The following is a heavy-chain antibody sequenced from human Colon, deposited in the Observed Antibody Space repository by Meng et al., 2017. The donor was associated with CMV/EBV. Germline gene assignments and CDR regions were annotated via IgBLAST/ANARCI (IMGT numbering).Heavy chain of an antibody. V-gene: IGHV1-69*05. D-gene: IGHD3-10*01. CDR3: ARAMVRGVIIRREYFQH. J-gene: IGHJ1*01. Sequence: SSVKVSCKASGGTFSSYAISWVRQAPGQGLEWMGGIIPIFGTANHEQKFQGRVTITTDESTSTAYMELSSLRSEDTAVYYCARAMVRGVIIRREYFQHWGQGTLVTVSS. CDR1: GGTFSSYA. CDR2: IIPIFGTA.